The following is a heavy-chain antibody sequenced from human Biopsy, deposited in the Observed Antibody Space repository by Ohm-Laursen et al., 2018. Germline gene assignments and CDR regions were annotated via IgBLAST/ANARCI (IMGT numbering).Heavy chain of an antibody. CDR2: IYYSVMT. CDR3: ARDSGILNYGNFKYYHYYGMDV. Sequence: PSQTLSLTCTVSGDSVTKYYWSWIRQPPGKGLEWIGHIYYSVMTNYNPSLQSRVSISVETSRNQDSLTLSSVTAADTAVYYCARDSGILNYGNFKYYHYYGMDVWGQGTKVTVSS. D-gene: IGHD4-11*01. CDR1: GDSVTKYY. J-gene: IGHJ6*02. V-gene: IGHV4-59*02.